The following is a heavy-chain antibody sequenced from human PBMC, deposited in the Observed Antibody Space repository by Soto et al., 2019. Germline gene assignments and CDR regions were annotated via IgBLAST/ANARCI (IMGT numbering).Heavy chain of an antibody. J-gene: IGHJ4*02. Sequence: GSLRLSCAASGFTFRIYAMSWVRQAPGKGLEWVSTISGNGGTSYADFVRGRFTISRDNSKNTLYLQMNSLRAEDTAVYYCAKDAPGSGWLSDYWGQGTRVTVSS. CDR2: ISGNGGT. CDR1: GFTFRIYA. V-gene: IGHV3-23*01. CDR3: AKDAPGSGWLSDY. D-gene: IGHD6-19*01.